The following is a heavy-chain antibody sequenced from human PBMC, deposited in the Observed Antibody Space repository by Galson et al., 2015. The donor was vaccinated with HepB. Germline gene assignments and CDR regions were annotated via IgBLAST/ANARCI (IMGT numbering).Heavy chain of an antibody. Sequence: SLRLSCAASGFTFSNAWMSWVRQAPGKGLEWVGRIKSKTDGGTTDYAAPVKGRFTISRDDSKNTLYLQMNSLRAEDTAIYYCARGGLVGSTPHDGFDIWGQGTVVTVSS. V-gene: IGHV3-15*01. D-gene: IGHD3/OR15-3a*01. CDR2: IKSKTDGGTT. CDR1: GFTFSNAW. J-gene: IGHJ3*02. CDR3: ARGGLVGSTPHDGFDI.